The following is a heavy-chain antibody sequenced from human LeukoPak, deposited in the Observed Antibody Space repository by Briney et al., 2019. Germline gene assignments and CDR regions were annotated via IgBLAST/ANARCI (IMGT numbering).Heavy chain of an antibody. CDR2: IYYRGNT. V-gene: IGHV4-59*01. Sequence: SETLSLTCAVSGGSISSFYWSWIRQPPGKGLEWIGYIYYRGNTQYNPSLKSRVTISVDTSKNQFSLRLASVTAAGTAVYYCARDLDYGGSSIWYFDLWGRGTLVTVSS. J-gene: IGHJ2*01. CDR1: GGSISSFY. CDR3: ARDLDYGGSSIWYFDL. D-gene: IGHD4-23*01.